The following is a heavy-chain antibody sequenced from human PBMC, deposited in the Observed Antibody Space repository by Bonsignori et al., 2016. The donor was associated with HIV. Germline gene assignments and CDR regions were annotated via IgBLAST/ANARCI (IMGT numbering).Heavy chain of an antibody. V-gene: IGHV3-30*02. J-gene: IGHJ4*02. D-gene: IGHD2-15*01. Sequence: WIRQPPGKGLEWVAFIRYDGSNKYYADSVKGRFTISRDNSKHTLYLQMNSLRAEDTAVYYCAKDRRGVGTHCFDYWGQGTLVTVSS. CDR2: IRYDGSNK. CDR3: AKDRRGVGTHCFDY.